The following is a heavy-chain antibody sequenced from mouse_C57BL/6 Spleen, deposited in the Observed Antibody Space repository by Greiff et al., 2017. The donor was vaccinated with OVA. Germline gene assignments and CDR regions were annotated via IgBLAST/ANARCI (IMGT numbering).Heavy chain of an antibody. CDR2: IDPSNGDT. V-gene: IGHV1-69*01. D-gene: IGHD1-1*01. CDR1: GYTFTSYW. J-gene: IGHJ2*01. Sequence: QVQLQQPGAELVMPGASVKLSCKASGYTFTSYWMHWVKQRPGQGLEWIGEIDPSNGDTNYNQKFKGKATLTVDKSSSTAYMQLSSLTSEDSAVYYCASYYYYGCSYVFDYWGKGTTVTVSS. CDR3: ASYYYYGCSYVFDY.